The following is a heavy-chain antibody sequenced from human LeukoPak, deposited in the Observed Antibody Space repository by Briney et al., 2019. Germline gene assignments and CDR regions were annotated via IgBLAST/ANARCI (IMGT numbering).Heavy chain of an antibody. J-gene: IGHJ4*02. Sequence: SVKVSCKASGGTFISYTISWVRQAPGQGLEWMGRIIPILGIANYAQKFQGRVTITADKSTSTAYMELSSLRSEDTAVYYCAREMATTEFDYWGQGTLVTVSS. V-gene: IGHV1-69*04. D-gene: IGHD5-24*01. CDR1: GGTFISYT. CDR3: AREMATTEFDY. CDR2: IIPILGIA.